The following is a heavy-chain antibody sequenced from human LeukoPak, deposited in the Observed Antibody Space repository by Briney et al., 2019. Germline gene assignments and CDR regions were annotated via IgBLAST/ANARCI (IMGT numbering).Heavy chain of an antibody. V-gene: IGHV1-46*01. Sequence: ASVKVSCKASGYTFTGYYIHWVRQAPGQGLEWLGIINPSDGTTSYAQKFQGRVTLTRDTSTSTLYMELNSLRSEDTAVYYCARDSLEGNYQDYWGQGTLVTVSS. D-gene: IGHD3-3*01. CDR2: INPSDGTT. J-gene: IGHJ4*02. CDR1: GYTFTGYY. CDR3: ARDSLEGNYQDY.